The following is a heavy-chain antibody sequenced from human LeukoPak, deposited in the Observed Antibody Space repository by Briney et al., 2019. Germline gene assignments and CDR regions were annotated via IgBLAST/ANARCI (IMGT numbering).Heavy chain of an antibody. D-gene: IGHD3-3*01. V-gene: IGHV1-8*01. J-gene: IGHJ6*02. CDR1: EYTFTSYD. CDR3: ARMVHEETTQTHYDFWSGYPGRRLYYGLDV. Sequence: ASLKVSCKASEYTFTSYDINWVRQATGQGLEWMGWMNPNSGNTGYAQKFQGRVTMTRNTSISTAYMELSSLRSEDTAVYYCARMVHEETTQTHYDFWSGYPGRRLYYGLDVWGQGTTVTVSS. CDR2: MNPNSGNT.